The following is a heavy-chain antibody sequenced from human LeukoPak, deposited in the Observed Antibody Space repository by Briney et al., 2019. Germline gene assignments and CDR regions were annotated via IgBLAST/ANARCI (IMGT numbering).Heavy chain of an antibody. V-gene: IGHV3-9*01. CDR2: ISWNSGNI. D-gene: IGHD2/OR15-2a*01. CDR1: GFTFGNYA. CDR3: AKAFPADC. Sequence: GGSLRLSCTASGFTFGNYAVHWVRQAPGKGLEWVSGISWNSGNIDYTDSVRGRFTISRDDAKNSLYLQMNSLRAEDTALYYCAKAFPADCWGQGTLVTVSS. J-gene: IGHJ4*02.